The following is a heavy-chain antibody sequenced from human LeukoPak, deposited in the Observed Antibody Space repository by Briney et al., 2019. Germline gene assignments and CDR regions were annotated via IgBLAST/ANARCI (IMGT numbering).Heavy chain of an antibody. CDR2: INAGNGNT. CDR3: ARRGLSSGYYKLTYYYYGMDV. CDR1: GYTFTSYA. D-gene: IGHD3-22*01. J-gene: IGHJ6*02. Sequence: ASVKVSCKASGYTFTSYAMHWVRQAPGQRLEWMGWINAGNGNTKYSQKFQGRVTITRDTSASTAYMGLSSLRSEDTAVYYCARRGLSSGYYKLTYYYYGMDVWGQGTTVTVSS. V-gene: IGHV1-3*01.